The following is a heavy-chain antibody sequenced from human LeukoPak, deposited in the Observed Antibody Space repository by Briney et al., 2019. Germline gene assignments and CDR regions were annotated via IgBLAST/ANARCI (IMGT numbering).Heavy chain of an antibody. CDR1: GYTFTSYY. Sequence: ASVKVSCKASGYTFTSYYMHWVRQAPGRGLEWMGIINPSGGSTSYAQKFQGRVTMTRDTSTSTVYMELSSLRSEDTAVYYCARREGLLWFGELPDYWGQGTLVTVSS. J-gene: IGHJ4*02. D-gene: IGHD3-10*01. CDR3: ARREGLLWFGELPDY. V-gene: IGHV1-46*01. CDR2: INPSGGST.